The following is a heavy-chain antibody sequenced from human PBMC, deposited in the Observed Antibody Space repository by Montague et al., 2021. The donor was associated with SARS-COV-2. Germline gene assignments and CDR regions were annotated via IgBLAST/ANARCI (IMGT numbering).Heavy chain of an antibody. Sequence: TLSLTCNVSGGSMISGGYYWSWIRQPPRKGLEWIGYVYSGGTTYYNPSLKSRVTISEDMSKNQFSLRLTSVTAADTAVYYCVRDGGPRFSGGAMDVWGQGTTVTVSS. CDR2: VYSGGTT. CDR1: GGSMISGGYY. J-gene: IGHJ6*02. D-gene: IGHD3-3*01. V-gene: IGHV4-31*03. CDR3: VRDGGPRFSGGAMDV.